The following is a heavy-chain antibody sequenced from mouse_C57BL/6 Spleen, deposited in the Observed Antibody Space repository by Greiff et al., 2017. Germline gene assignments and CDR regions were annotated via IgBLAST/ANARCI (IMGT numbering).Heavy chain of an antibody. Sequence: VQLQESGPELVKPGASVKLSCKASGYTFTSYDINWVKQRPGQGLEWIGWIYPRDGSTKYNEKFKGKATLAVDTSSSTAYMGLHSLTSEDSAVYFCARRDYGEGAWFADWGQGTLVTVSA. D-gene: IGHD2-4*01. CDR2: IYPRDGST. J-gene: IGHJ3*01. CDR3: ARRDYGEGAWFAD. V-gene: IGHV1-85*01. CDR1: GYTFTSYD.